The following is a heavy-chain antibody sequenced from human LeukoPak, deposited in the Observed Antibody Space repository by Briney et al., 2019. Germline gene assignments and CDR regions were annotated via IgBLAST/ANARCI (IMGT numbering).Heavy chain of an antibody. CDR3: AREAPGGCSSTSCYAGPDY. CDR2: ISAYNGNT. V-gene: IGHV1-18*01. J-gene: IGHJ4*02. Sequence: ASVKVSCKASGYTFTSYGISWVRQASGQGLEWMGWISAYNGNTNYAQKLQGRVTMTTDTSTSTAYMELRSLRSDDTAVYYCAREAPGGCSSTSCYAGPDYWGQGTLVTVSS. D-gene: IGHD2-2*01. CDR1: GYTFTSYG.